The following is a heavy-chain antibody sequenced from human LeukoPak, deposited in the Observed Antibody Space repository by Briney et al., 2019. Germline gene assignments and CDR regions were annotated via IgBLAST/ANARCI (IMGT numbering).Heavy chain of an antibody. J-gene: IGHJ1*01. Sequence: ASVKVSCKASGGTFSSYAISWVRQAPGQGLEWMGRIIPIFGTANYAQKFQDRVTITTDESTSTAYMELSSLRSEDTAVYYCARGYYDSSGYYHEYFQHWGQGTLVTVSS. CDR1: GGTFSSYA. D-gene: IGHD3-22*01. CDR2: IIPIFGTA. V-gene: IGHV1-69*05. CDR3: ARGYYDSSGYYHEYFQH.